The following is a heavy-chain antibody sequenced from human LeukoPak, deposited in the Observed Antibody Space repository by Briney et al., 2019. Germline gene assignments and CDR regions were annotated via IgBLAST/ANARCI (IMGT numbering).Heavy chain of an antibody. CDR3: ARVSSGWHGYLDY. J-gene: IGHJ4*02. Sequence: ASVKVSCKASGYTFTSYGVHWVRQAPGQRLEWMGWINAGNGNATYTQKFQDRVTFTRDTSASTAYMDLSSLRSEDTAVYYCARVSSGWHGYLDYWGQGTPVTVSS. CDR1: GYTFTSYG. V-gene: IGHV1-3*01. CDR2: INAGNGNA. D-gene: IGHD6-25*01.